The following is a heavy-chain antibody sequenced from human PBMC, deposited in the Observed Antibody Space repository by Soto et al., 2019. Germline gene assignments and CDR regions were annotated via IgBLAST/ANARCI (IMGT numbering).Heavy chain of an antibody. CDR2: ISSSGAST. Sequence: GGSLRLSCAASGFTLSNHAMTWVRQAPGKGLEWVSVISSSGASTYYADSVKGRFTLSRDNSKNTVYLQMDSLTAEDTAVYYCEKKQTFSSAPDYWGQGTLVTV. CDR1: GFTLSNHA. J-gene: IGHJ4*02. V-gene: IGHV3-23*01. CDR3: EKKQTFSSAPDY.